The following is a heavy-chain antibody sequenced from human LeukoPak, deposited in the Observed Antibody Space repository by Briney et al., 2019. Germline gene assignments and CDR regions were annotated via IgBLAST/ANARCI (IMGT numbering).Heavy chain of an antibody. V-gene: IGHV1-18*01. D-gene: IGHD3-3*01. CDR3: ARARGITIFGVVNNAKYNWFDP. CDR2: ISAYNGNT. Sequence: ASVKVSCKASGYTFTSYGISWVRQAPGQGLGWMGWISAYNGNTNYAQKLQGRVTMTTDTSTSTAYMELRSLRSDDTAVYYCARARGITIFGVVNNAKYNWFDPWGQGTLVTVSS. J-gene: IGHJ5*02. CDR1: GYTFTSYG.